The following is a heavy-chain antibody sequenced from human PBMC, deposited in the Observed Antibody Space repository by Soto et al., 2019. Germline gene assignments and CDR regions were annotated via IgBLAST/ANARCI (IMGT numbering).Heavy chain of an antibody. CDR1: GCSISNGGYY. D-gene: IGHD3-3*01. J-gene: IGHJ5*02. Sequence: SETLSLTCTVSGCSISNGGYYWSWIRQHPGKGLEWIGYIYYSGSTYYNPSLKSRVTISVDTSKNQFSLKLSSVTAADTAVYYCARWWSGSRQGFDPWGQGTLVTVSS. V-gene: IGHV4-31*03. CDR2: IYYSGST. CDR3: ARWWSGSRQGFDP.